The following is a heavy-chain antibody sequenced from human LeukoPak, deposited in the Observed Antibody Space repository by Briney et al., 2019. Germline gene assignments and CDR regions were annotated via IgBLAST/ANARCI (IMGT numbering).Heavy chain of an antibody. D-gene: IGHD4-17*01. CDR1: GGSISSSSYY. V-gene: IGHV4-31*03. J-gene: IGHJ6*02. CDR2: IYYSGST. Sequence: SETLSLTCTVSGGSISSSSYYWGWVRQHPGKGLEWIGYIYYSGSTYYNPSLKSRVTISVDTSKNQFSLKLSSVTAADTAVYYCAKYSDYGDYEMDVWGQGTTVTVSS. CDR3: AKYSDYGDYEMDV.